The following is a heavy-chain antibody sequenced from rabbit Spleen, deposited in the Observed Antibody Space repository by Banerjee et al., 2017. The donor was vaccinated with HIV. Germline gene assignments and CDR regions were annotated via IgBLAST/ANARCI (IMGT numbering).Heavy chain of an antibody. Sequence: EESGGDLVKPDGSLTLTCTASGLSFSSSYWIFWVRQAPGKGLEWIASIYTGSGAIYYANWAKGRFTVSKTSSTTVDLKMTSLTAADTATYFCARSINWANRALNLWGPGTLVTVS. CDR1: GLSFSSSYW. CDR3: ARSINWANRALNL. V-gene: IGHV1S45*01. D-gene: IGHD1-1*01. CDR2: IYTGSGAI. J-gene: IGHJ4*01.